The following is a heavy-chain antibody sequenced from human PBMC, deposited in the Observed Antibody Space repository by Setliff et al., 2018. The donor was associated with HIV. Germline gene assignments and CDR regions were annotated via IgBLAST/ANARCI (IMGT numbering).Heavy chain of an antibody. J-gene: IGHJ4*02. V-gene: IGHV1-2*04. Sequence: ASVKVSCKASGGTFSSYAISWVRQAPGQGLEWMGGIIPNSGGTNYAQKFQGWVTMTRDTSISTAYMELSRLRSDDTAVYYCARAVPNYYDSSGLFDYWGQGTLVTVSS. CDR3: ARAVPNYYDSSGLFDY. CDR2: IIPNSGGT. D-gene: IGHD3-22*01. CDR1: GGTFSSYA.